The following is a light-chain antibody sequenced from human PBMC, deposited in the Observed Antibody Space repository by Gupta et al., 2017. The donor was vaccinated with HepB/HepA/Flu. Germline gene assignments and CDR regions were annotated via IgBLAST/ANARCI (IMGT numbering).Light chain of an antibody. V-gene: IGKV3-20*01. CDR2: DAS. Sequence: IVLTQSPATLSLSPGERATLLCRASQSVRSNYLAWYQQKPGQAPRLLIYDASSRATGIPDRFSGGGSGTDFILTISRLEPDDFAVYFCQQEGNSLINFGQGTLLDIK. J-gene: IGKJ5*01. CDR1: QSVRSNY. CDR3: QQEGNSLIN.